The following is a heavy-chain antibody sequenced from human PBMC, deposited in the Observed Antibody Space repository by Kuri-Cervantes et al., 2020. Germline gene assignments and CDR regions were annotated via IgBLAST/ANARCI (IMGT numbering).Heavy chain of an antibody. D-gene: IGHD3-10*01. CDR1: GFTFSSYS. CDR2: ISSSSSYI. CDR3: AREWNYYGSGSYSGYYYGMDV. J-gene: IGHJ6*02. Sequence: GESLKISCAASGFTFSSYSMNWVRQAPGKGLEWVSSISSSSSYIYYADSVKGRFTISRDNSKNTLYLQMNSLRAEDTAVYYCAREWNYYGSGSYSGYYYGMDVWGQGTTVTVSS. V-gene: IGHV3-21*04.